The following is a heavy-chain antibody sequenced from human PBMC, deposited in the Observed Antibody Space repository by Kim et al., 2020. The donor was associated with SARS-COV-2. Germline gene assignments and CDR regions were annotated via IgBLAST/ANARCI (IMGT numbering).Heavy chain of an antibody. D-gene: IGHD3-22*01. CDR1: GYSFTSYW. Sequence: GESLKISCKGSGYSFTSYWISWVRQMPGKGLEWMGRIDPSDSYTNYSPSFQGHVTISADKPISTAYLQWSSLKASDTAMYYCARHSNYYDSSGYYSIDYWGQGTLVTVSS. CDR2: IDPSDSYT. CDR3: ARHSNYYDSSGYYSIDY. V-gene: IGHV5-10-1*01. J-gene: IGHJ4*02.